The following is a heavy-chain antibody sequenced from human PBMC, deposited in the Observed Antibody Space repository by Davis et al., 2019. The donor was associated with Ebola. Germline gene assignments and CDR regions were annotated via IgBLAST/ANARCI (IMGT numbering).Heavy chain of an antibody. CDR3: AREAGPVWFDY. Sequence: GESLKISCAASGFTFSDYYMSWIRQAPGKGLEWVSSISSSSSYIYYADSVKGRFTISRDNAKNSLYLQMNSLRAEDTAVYYCAREAGPVWFDYWGQGTLVTVSS. V-gene: IGHV3-11*06. D-gene: IGHD6-19*01. CDR2: ISSSSSYI. J-gene: IGHJ4*02. CDR1: GFTFSDYY.